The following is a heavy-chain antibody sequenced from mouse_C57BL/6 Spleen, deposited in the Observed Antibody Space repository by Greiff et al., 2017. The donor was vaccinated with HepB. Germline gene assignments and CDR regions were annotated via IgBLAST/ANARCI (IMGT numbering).Heavy chain of an antibody. CDR1: GYSFTDYN. Sequence: VHVKQSGPELVKPGASVKISCKASGYSFTDYNMNWVKQSNGKSLEWIGVINPNYGTTSYNQKFKGKATLTVDQSSSTAYMQLNSLTSEDSAVYYCARWGIYDGYYVDYWGQGTTLTVSS. CDR2: INPNYGTT. D-gene: IGHD2-3*01. J-gene: IGHJ2*01. CDR3: ARWGIYDGYYVDY. V-gene: IGHV1-39*01.